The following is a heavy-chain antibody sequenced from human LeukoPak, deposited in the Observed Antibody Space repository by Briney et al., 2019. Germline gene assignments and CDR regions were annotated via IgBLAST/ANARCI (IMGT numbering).Heavy chain of an antibody. CDR1: GDSISSNY. CDR3: TRGGYSYPNWFDP. J-gene: IGHJ5*02. V-gene: IGHV4-59*01. CDR2: INDSGNT. D-gene: IGHD5-18*01. Sequence: SETLSLTCTVSGDSISSNYWSWIRQPPGKGLEWIGYINDSGNTNYNSSLKSRVTISIDTSRNQFSLKPNSVAAADTAVYFCTRGGYSYPNWFDPWGQGTLVTVSS.